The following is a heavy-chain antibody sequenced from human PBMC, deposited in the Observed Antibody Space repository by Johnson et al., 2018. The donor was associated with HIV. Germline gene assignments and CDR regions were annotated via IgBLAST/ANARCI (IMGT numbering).Heavy chain of an antibody. J-gene: IGHJ3*02. V-gene: IGHV3-23*04. CDR3: AREVIVAGHGGAFDI. CDR2: ISGSGGST. Sequence: VQLVESGGGVVQPGRSLRLSCAASGFTFSSYAMSWVRQAPGKGLEWVSAISGSGGSTYYADSVKGRFTISRDNSKNSLYLQMISLRAEDTALYYCAREVIVAGHGGAFDIWGQGTMVTVSS. D-gene: IGHD5-12*01. CDR1: GFTFSSYA.